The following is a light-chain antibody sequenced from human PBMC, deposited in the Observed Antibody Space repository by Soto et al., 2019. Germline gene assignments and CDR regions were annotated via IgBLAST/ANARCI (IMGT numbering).Light chain of an antibody. V-gene: IGKV1-9*01. Sequence: DVPLTQSPTFLSASVGDRVTITCRASQYISSHLAWYQQIPGKGPKLLIYAASTLQSGVPSRFSGSGSGTYFTLAISSLQPEDFATYYCQQVNGYPHTFGQGTKLEIK. CDR1: QYISSH. CDR2: AAS. CDR3: QQVNGYPHT. J-gene: IGKJ2*01.